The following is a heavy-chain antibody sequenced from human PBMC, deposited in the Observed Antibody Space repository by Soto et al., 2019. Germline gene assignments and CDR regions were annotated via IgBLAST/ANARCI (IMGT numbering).Heavy chain of an antibody. D-gene: IGHD4-17*01. J-gene: IGHJ6*02. V-gene: IGHV4-30-4*01. CDR1: GGSFSSGDYY. CDR2: IYYTGST. CDR3: ARIHFGDEPSYYYYGMDV. Sequence: KLSETLSLTCTVSGGSFSSGDYYWSWVRQPPGKGLEWIGYIYYTGSTFNNPSLKSRVSISIDTSKTQFSLKLSSVTAADTAVYYCARIHFGDEPSYYYYGMDVWGQGTTVTVSS.